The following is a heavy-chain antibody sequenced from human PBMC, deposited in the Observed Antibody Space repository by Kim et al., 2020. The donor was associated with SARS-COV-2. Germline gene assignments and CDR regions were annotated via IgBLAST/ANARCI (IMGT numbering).Heavy chain of an antibody. J-gene: IGHJ5*02. V-gene: IGHV1-69*06. Sequence: SVKVSCKASGGTFSSYAISWVRQAPGQGLEWMGGIIPIFGTANYAQKFQGRVTITADKSTSTAYMELSSLRSEDTAVYYCARGYRRDGYKPTFDPWGQGTLVTVSS. CDR2: IIPIFGTA. CDR1: GGTFSSYA. CDR3: ARGYRRDGYKPTFDP. D-gene: IGHD5-12*01.